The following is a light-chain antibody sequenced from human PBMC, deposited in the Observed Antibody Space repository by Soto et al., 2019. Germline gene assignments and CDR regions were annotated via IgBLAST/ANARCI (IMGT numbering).Light chain of an antibody. CDR2: GVS. CDR3: QQYMSSMK. Sequence: ELVLTQSPCSLSSSPGERATLSCRASQSVDNTFFAWSQKKPGEAPSLPMYGVSKRATGMPDRVRGSGSGTDFTLTISRLEPEDFAVYYCQQYMSSMKFGQGTRVEI. V-gene: IGKV3-20*01. CDR1: QSVDNTF. J-gene: IGKJ1*01.